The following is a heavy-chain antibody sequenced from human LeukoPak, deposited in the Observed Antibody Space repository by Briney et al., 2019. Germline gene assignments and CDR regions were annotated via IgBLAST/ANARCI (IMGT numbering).Heavy chain of an antibody. V-gene: IGHV3-30*02. CDR2: IRYDGSNK. J-gene: IGHJ6*03. CDR1: GFTFSNYN. Sequence: PGGSLRLSCAASGFTFSNYNMNWVRQAPGKGLEWVAFIRYDGSNKYYADSVKGRFTISRDNSKNTLYLQMNSLRAEDTAVYYCAKDGDDYYGSGMNYYMDVWGKGTTVTISS. CDR3: AKDGDDYYGSGMNYYMDV. D-gene: IGHD3-10*01.